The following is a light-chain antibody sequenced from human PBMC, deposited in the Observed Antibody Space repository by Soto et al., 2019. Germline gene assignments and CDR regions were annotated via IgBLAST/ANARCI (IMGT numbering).Light chain of an antibody. J-gene: IGKJ2*01. CDR1: QSVSSNY. Sequence: EIVLTQSPGTLSLSPGERATLSCRASQSVSSNYLAWYQQKPGQAPRLLIYGGSSRATGIPDRFSGSGSGPDFTLTISRLEPEDFAVYYCQHYGGSPPNTFGQGTKLET. CDR3: QHYGGSPPNT. V-gene: IGKV3-20*01. CDR2: GGS.